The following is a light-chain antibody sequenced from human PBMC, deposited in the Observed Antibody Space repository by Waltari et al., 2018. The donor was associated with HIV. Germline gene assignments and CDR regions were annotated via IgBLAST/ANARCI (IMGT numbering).Light chain of an antibody. CDR3: CSYSGSGTLV. CDR2: DVN. CDR1: SSDIGGYDY. Sequence: QSALTQPASVSGSPGQSITISCTGTSSDIGGYDYVSWYQHLPVKVPKLMIYDVNTRPCGVSSRFSGSKSGSTASLTISGVQPEDEADDYCCSYSGSGTLVFGGGTKLIVL. J-gene: IGLJ2*01. V-gene: IGLV2-23*02.